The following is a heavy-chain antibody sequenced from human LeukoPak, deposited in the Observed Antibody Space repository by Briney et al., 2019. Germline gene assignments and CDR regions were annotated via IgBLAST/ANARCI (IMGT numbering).Heavy chain of an antibody. D-gene: IGHD2-21*01. J-gene: IGHJ4*02. CDR1: GFIVSSNY. V-gene: IGHV3-15*07. CDR3: ITPLPYSAQ. CDR2: IKPKTDGETT. Sequence: GGSLRLSCEASGFIVSSNYMNWVRQAPGKGLEWVGRIKPKTDGETTEYAAPVKDRFSISRDDSKSMMYLQMNSLKTEDTAVYYCITPLPYSAQGGQGTLVTVSS.